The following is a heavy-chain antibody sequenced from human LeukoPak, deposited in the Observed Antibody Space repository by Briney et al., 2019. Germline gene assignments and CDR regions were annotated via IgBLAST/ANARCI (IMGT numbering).Heavy chain of an antibody. CDR3: ASPQQLDRGYFDY. Sequence: ASVKVSCKASGGTFSSYAISWVRQAPGQGLEWMGRIIPILGIANYAQKFQGRVTITADKSTSTAYMELSSLRSEDTAVYYCASPQQLDRGYFDYWGQGTLVTVSS. CDR2: IIPILGIA. CDR1: GGTFSSYA. D-gene: IGHD6-13*01. J-gene: IGHJ4*02. V-gene: IGHV1-69*04.